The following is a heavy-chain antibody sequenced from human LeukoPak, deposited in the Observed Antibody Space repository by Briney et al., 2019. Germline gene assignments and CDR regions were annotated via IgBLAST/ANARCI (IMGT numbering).Heavy chain of an antibody. V-gene: IGHV3-23*01. CDR2: ISGSGVDT. CDR3: AKNGRDDHDKYFFDF. J-gene: IGHJ4*02. D-gene: IGHD3-9*01. CDR1: GFTFSNCA. Sequence: GGSLRLSCAASGFTFSNCAMSWVRQAPGMGLEWVSAISGSGVDTNYADSVKRRFTIPRDNSKNTVYLQMNSQRAEDTSLFHCAKNGRDDHDKYFFDFWGRGTLVSVSS.